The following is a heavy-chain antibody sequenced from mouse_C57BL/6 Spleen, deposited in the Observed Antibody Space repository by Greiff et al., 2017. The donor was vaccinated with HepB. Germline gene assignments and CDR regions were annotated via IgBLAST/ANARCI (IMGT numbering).Heavy chain of an antibody. V-gene: IGHV5-17*01. CDR2: ISSGSSTI. Sequence: EVQLVESGGGLVKPGGSLKLSCAASGFTFSDYGMHWVRQAPEKGLEWVAYISSGSSTIYYADTVKGRFTISRDNAKNTLFLQMTSLRSEDTAMHYCARSVTTVVDYFDYWGQGTTLTVSS. J-gene: IGHJ2*01. D-gene: IGHD1-1*01. CDR3: ARSVTTVVDYFDY. CDR1: GFTFSDYG.